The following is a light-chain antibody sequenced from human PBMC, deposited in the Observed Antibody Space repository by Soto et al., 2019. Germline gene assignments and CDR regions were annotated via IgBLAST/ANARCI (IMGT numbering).Light chain of an antibody. V-gene: IGKV3D-15*01. CDR3: QQGNNWPIFT. CDR2: STS. J-gene: IGKJ3*01. CDR1: QSVSSK. Sequence: EIVMTQSPATLSVSPGERATLSCRASQSVSSKLAWYQQKPGQAPRLLIYSTSNRATGIPARFSGSGSRTDFTLTISSLEPEDFAVYYCQQGNNWPIFTFGPGTKVDIK.